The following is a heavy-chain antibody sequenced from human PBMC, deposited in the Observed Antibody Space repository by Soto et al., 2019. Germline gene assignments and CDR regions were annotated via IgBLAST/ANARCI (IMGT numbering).Heavy chain of an antibody. Sequence: GESLKISCKGSGYSFTSYWISWVRQMPGKGLEWMGRIDPSDSYTNYSPSFQGHVTISADKSISTAYLQWSSLKASDTAMYYCATIDSSGYYYVSDAFDIWGQGTMVTVS. CDR1: GYSFTSYW. CDR3: ATIDSSGYYYVSDAFDI. J-gene: IGHJ3*02. D-gene: IGHD3-22*01. CDR2: IDPSDSYT. V-gene: IGHV5-10-1*01.